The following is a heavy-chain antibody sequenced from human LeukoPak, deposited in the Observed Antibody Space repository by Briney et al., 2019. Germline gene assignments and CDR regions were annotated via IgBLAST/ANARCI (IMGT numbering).Heavy chain of an antibody. V-gene: IGHV4-4*02. D-gene: IGHD3-10*01. CDR3: TKSDGYGLIRI. CDR2: IYHSGRT. CDR1: GDSISSSNW. Sequence: PSETLSLTCAVSGDSISSSNWWSWVRQPPGKGLEWIGDIYHSGRTNYNPSLKSRVTISLDTSKNQFSLKVISMTAADTAAYYCTKSDGYGLIRICGRGTMVTVSS. J-gene: IGHJ3*02.